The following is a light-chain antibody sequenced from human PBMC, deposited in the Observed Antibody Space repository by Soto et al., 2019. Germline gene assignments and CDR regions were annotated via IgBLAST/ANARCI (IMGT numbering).Light chain of an antibody. V-gene: IGKV1-5*01. CDR3: QQYKT. Sequence: DIQMTQSPSTLSASVGDRVTITCRASQSISSWLAWYQQKPGKXPKLLIYDASSLESGVPSRFSGSGAGTEFTLTISSLQHDDFATYYCQQYKTFGQGTKVEIK. CDR1: QSISSW. CDR2: DAS. J-gene: IGKJ1*01.